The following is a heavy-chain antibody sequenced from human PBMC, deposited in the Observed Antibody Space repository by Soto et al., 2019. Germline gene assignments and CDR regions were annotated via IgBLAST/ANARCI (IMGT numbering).Heavy chain of an antibody. CDR1: GFTFSSYW. CDR3: VGALTYEVPYYYYGMDV. D-gene: IGHD3-16*01. CDR2: IRQGGNEK. Sequence: PGGSLRLSCAASGFTFSSYWMSWVRQAPGKRLEWVANIRQGGNEKFYVDSVKGRFTISRDNAKKSLYLQMNSLRAEDTAVYYCVGALTYEVPYYYYGMDVWGQGTTVTVSS. V-gene: IGHV3-7*01. J-gene: IGHJ6*02.